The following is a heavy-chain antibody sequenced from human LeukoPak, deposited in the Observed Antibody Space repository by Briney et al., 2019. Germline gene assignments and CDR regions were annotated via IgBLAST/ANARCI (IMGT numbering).Heavy chain of an antibody. J-gene: IGHJ4*02. CDR2: INPNSGGT. Sequence: ASVKVSCKASGYTFTGYYVRWVRQAPGQGLEWMGWINPNSGGTNYAQKFQGRVTMTRDTSINTAYMELSRLISDDTAVYYCARGQETVTTPHFDYWGQGTLVTVPS. CDR3: ARGQETVTTPHFDY. D-gene: IGHD4-17*01. CDR1: GYTFTGYY. V-gene: IGHV1-2*02.